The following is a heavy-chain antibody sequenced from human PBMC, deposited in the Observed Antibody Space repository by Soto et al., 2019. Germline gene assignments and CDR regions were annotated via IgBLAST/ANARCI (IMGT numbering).Heavy chain of an antibody. CDR2: IIPIFGTA. J-gene: IGHJ5*02. CDR1: GGTFSSYA. Sequence: QVQLVQSGAEVKKPGSSVKVSCKASGGTFSSYAISWVRQAPGQGLEWMGGIIPIFGTANYAQKFQGRVTITADEPASTAYMELRSLRSEDTAVYYCARELGAAAGIGGWFDPWGQGTLVTVSS. D-gene: IGHD6-13*01. CDR3: ARELGAAAGIGGWFDP. V-gene: IGHV1-69*12.